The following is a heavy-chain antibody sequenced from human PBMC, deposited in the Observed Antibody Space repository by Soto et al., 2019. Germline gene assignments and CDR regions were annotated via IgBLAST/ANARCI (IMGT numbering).Heavy chain of an antibody. CDR1: GDTFINYS. V-gene: IGHV1-69*01. J-gene: IGHJ6*02. CDR2: IVPISGGP. Sequence: QVQLVQSAAEVKKPGSSVKISCKASGDTFINYSFSWMRQAPGQGLEWMGGIVPISGGPNSAEKFHDRLTITADQSTGTVTMQLSRLTSDDTAVYYCARVGIRLIPADLGGGYHFEGLDVWGQGTNVTVS. CDR3: ARVGIRLIPADLGGGYHFEGLDV. D-gene: IGHD2-2*01.